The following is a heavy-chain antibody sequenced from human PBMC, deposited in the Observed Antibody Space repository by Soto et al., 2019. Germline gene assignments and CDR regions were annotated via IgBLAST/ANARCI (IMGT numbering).Heavy chain of an antibody. J-gene: IGHJ6*03. D-gene: IGHD1-20*01. CDR3: ARDPGAHNWNYYYYYYMDV. V-gene: IGHV1-46*01. CDR2: INPSGGST. CDR1: GYTFTSYY. Sequence: ASVKVSCKASGYTFTSYYMHWVRQAPGQGLEWMGIINPSGGSTSYAQKFQGRVTMTRDTSTSTVYMELSSLRSEDTAVYYCARDPGAHNWNYYYYYYMDVWGKGTTVTVSS.